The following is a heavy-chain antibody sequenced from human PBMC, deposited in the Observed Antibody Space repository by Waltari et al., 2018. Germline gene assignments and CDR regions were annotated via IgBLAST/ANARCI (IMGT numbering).Heavy chain of an antibody. CDR3: ARVSIAASGDFYFDY. Sequence: QVQLVQSGAEVRKPGASVKVSCKASRYTFTSRGIAWGRQAPGKGLEWMGWINTYNGDTEYAQELQDRVTISTDTSTSTAYMDLRSLRSGDTAMYFCARVSIAASGDFYFDYWGQGTLVTVSS. D-gene: IGHD6-13*01. J-gene: IGHJ4*02. CDR2: INTYNGDT. V-gene: IGHV1-18*01. CDR1: RYTFTSRG.